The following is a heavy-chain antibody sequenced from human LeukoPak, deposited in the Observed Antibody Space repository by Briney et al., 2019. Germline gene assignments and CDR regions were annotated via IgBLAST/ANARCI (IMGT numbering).Heavy chain of an antibody. V-gene: IGHV1-69*04. CDR1: GGTFSSYA. CDR2: IIPILGIA. J-gene: IGHJ6*02. CDR3: ARDCSSTSCYTSTSYYYGMDV. Sequence: SVKVSCKASGGTFSSYAISWVRQAPGQGLEWMGRIIPILGIANYAQKFQGRVTITADKSTSTAYMELSSLRSEDTAVYYCARDCSSTSCYTSTSYYYGMDVWGQGTTVTVSS. D-gene: IGHD2-2*02.